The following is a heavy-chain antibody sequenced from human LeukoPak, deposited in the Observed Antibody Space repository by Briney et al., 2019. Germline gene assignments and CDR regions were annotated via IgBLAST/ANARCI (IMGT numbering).Heavy chain of an antibody. D-gene: IGHD3-16*02. CDR2: INHSGST. V-gene: IGHV4-34*01. CDR1: GGSFSGYY. J-gene: IGHJ5*02. CDR3: ARRYDYVWGSYRYTGPNWFDP. Sequence: SETLSLTCAVYGGSFSGYYWSWIRQPPGKGLEWIGEINHSGSTNYNPSLKSRVTISVDTPKNQFSLKLSSVTAADTAVYYCARRYDYVWGSYRYTGPNWFDPWGQGTLVTVSS.